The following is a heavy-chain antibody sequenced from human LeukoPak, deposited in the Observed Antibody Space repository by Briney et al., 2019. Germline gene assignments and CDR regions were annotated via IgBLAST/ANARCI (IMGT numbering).Heavy chain of an antibody. CDR1: GFTVSSNY. CDR2: IYSGGST. Sequence: PGGSLRLSCAASGFTVSSNYMSWVRQAPGKGLEWVSVIYSGGSTYYADSVKGRFTISRDNSKNTLYLQMNSLRAEDTAVYYCARHNLYGDFTYWGQGTLVTVSS. D-gene: IGHD4-17*01. V-gene: IGHV3-53*01. CDR3: ARHNLYGDFTY. J-gene: IGHJ4*02.